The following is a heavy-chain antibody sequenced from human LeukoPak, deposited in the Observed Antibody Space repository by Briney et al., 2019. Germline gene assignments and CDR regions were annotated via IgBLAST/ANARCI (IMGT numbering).Heavy chain of an antibody. CDR1: GVTLSIDS. CDR2: ISSSSGDI. J-gene: IGHJ4*02. Sequence: GGCPRLSCAASGVTLSIDSMNSGPQAPREGLEWGSAISSSSGDIYYADSLKGRFTSSRDNSKNTLYLQMNSLRAEDTAVYYCGMVGGVMMTPPNYWGQGTLVTVSS. CDR3: GMVGGVMMTPPNY. D-gene: IGHD3-10*01. V-gene: IGHV3-21*01.